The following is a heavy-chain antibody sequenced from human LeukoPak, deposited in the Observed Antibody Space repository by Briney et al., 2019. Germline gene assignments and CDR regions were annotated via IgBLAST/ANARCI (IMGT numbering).Heavy chain of an antibody. Sequence: GGSLRLSCAASGFTFSSYPMTWVRQAPGEGLEWVSTISGSGDTSFYADSVKGRFTISRDSSRNTLYLQMNSLTAEDTTVYYCVRAPLRGYYFWSGLSSFDCWGQGTLVTVSS. CDR2: ISGSGDTS. J-gene: IGHJ4*02. CDR3: VRAPLRGYYFWSGLSSFDC. CDR1: GFTFSSYP. D-gene: IGHD3-3*01. V-gene: IGHV3-23*01.